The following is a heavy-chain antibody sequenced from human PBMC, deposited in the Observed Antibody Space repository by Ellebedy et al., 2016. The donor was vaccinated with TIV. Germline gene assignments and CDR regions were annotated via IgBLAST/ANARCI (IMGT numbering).Heavy chain of an antibody. V-gene: IGHV3-30-3*01. CDR3: ARAPMDY. CDR2: ISYDGSNK. Sequence: GESLMISCAASGFTFNTYAIHWVRQAPGKGLDWVALISYDGSNKYYAGSVKGRFSISRDNSKKTLYLQMNSLRVEDSAIYYCARAPMDYWGQGTLVTVSS. CDR1: GFTFNTYA. J-gene: IGHJ4*02.